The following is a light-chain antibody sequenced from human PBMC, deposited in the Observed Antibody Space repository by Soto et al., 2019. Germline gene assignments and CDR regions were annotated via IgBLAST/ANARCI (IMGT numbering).Light chain of an antibody. CDR1: QSVSSTY. V-gene: IGKV3-20*01. Sequence: RATLSCRASQSVSSTYLAWYQQKPGQAPRLLIYGASSRATGIPDRFSGSGSGTDFTITISRLEREDFTVDYCQQHDNSAITLVQGTRLEIK. CDR3: QQHDNSAIT. CDR2: GAS. J-gene: IGKJ5*01.